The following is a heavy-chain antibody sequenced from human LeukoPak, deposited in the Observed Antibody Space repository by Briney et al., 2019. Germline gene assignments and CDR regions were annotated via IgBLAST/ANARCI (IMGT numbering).Heavy chain of an antibody. Sequence: SETLSLTCTVSGYSISSGYYWGWIRQPPGKGLEWIGSIYHSGSTYYNPSLKSRVTISVDTSKNQFSLKLSSVTAADAAVYYCARGILTGYPYYFDYWGQGTLVTVSS. CDR3: ARGILTGYPYYFDY. V-gene: IGHV4-38-2*02. D-gene: IGHD3-9*01. CDR1: GYSISSGYY. J-gene: IGHJ4*02. CDR2: IYHSGST.